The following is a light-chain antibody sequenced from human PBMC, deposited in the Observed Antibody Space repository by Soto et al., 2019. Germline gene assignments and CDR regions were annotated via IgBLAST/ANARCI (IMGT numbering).Light chain of an antibody. CDR2: GAS. V-gene: IGKV3-20*01. CDR1: QGVSSSY. Sequence: EIVMTQSPGTLSLSPGERVTLSCRTSQGVSSSYLAWYQQRPGQAPRLLIYGASSRATGIPDRFSGSGSGTDFTLTISRLEPEDFAVYYCQHYGRSLYTFGLGTKLEIK. CDR3: QHYGRSLYT. J-gene: IGKJ2*01.